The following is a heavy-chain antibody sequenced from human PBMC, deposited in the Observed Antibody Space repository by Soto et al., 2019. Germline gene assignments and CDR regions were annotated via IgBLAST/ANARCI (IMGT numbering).Heavy chain of an antibody. V-gene: IGHV1-69*02. D-gene: IGHD6-19*01. CDR3: SCEYSSDHY. J-gene: IGHJ4*02. CDR1: GGTFSSYT. CDR2: IIPILGIA. Sequence: QVQLVQSGAEVKKPGSSVKVSCKASGGTFSSYTISWVRQAPGQGLEWMGRIIPILGIANYAQKFQGRVTLTADKSTSTAYMELSSLSSEETAVYYCSCEYSSDHYWGQGTLVTVSS.